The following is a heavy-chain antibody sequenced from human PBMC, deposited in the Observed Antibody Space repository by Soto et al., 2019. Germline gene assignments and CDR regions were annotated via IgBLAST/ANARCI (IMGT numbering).Heavy chain of an antibody. D-gene: IGHD3-22*01. CDR1: RYTVTSSD. Sequence: GAPVKISCAASRYTVTSSDVHVVLKTPGQGLEWMGIINPSGGSTSYAQKFQGRVTMTRDTSTSTVYMELSSLRSEDTAVYYCARGSLYYYDSSGWPYAFDIWGQGTMVTVSS. CDR3: ARGSLYYYDSSGWPYAFDI. J-gene: IGHJ3*02. CDR2: INPSGGST. V-gene: IGHV1-46*01.